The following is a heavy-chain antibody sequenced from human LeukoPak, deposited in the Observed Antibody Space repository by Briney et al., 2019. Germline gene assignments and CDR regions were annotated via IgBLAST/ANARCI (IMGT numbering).Heavy chain of an antibody. CDR1: GFTFRGYA. CDR2: ITTSGDNA. Sequence: GGSLRLSCAASGFTFRGYAMSWPRQAPGKGLEWVSAITTSGDNAYYVDSVKGRFTMSRDNSKNTLYLQMNSLGADDTAVYYCARDHDNFFDYWGQGTLVSVST. V-gene: IGHV3-23*01. D-gene: IGHD3-9*01. J-gene: IGHJ4*02. CDR3: ARDHDNFFDY.